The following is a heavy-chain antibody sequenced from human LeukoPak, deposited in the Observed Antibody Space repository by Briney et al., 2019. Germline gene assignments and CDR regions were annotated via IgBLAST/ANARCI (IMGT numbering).Heavy chain of an antibody. CDR3: ARDKTYSSSWWGGDAFDI. D-gene: IGHD6-13*01. CDR2: IKQDGSEK. Sequence: GGSLRLSCAASGFTFSDYYMSWVRQAPGKGLEWVANIKQDGSEKYYVDSVKGRFTISRDNAKNSLYLQMNSLRAEDTAVYYCARDKTYSSSWWGGDAFDIWGQGTMVTVSS. V-gene: IGHV3-7*01. CDR1: GFTFSDYY. J-gene: IGHJ3*02.